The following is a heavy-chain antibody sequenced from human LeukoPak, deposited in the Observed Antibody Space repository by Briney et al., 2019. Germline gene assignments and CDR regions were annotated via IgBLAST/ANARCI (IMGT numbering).Heavy chain of an antibody. CDR2: INTNTGNP. D-gene: IGHD2-15*01. Sequence: ASVKVSCKASGYTFTSYAMNWVRQAPGQGLEWMGWINTNTGNPTYAQGFTVRFVFSLDTSVSTAYLQISSLKAEDTAVYYCARAPPGPHTPYYYMDVWGKGTTVTVSS. V-gene: IGHV7-4-1*02. J-gene: IGHJ6*03. CDR3: ARAPPGPHTPYYYMDV. CDR1: GYTFTSYA.